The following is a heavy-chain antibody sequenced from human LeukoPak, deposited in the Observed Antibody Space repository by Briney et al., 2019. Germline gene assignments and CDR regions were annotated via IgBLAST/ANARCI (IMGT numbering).Heavy chain of an antibody. J-gene: IGHJ5*02. CDR1: GGSISSSSYS. D-gene: IGHD1-26*01. CDR3: ARVPVNIWENWFDP. Sequence: PSETLSLTCTVSGGSISSSSYSWAWIRQPPGKGLEWIGSIYYSGNSYYNPCFKSRVTISVDTSKNQFSLRLGSVTAADTAVYYCARVPVNIWENWFDPWGQGTLVTVSS. CDR2: IYYSGNS. V-gene: IGHV4-39*07.